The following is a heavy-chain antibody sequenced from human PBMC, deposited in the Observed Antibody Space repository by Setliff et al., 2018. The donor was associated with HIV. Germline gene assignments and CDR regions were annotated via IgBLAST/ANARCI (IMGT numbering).Heavy chain of an antibody. CDR3: ARGKGGLVGPAEFDY. CDR2: INHTGNT. J-gene: IGHJ4*02. CDR1: GGSFSGYH. D-gene: IGHD1-26*01. V-gene: IGHV4-34*01. Sequence: SETLSLTCAVYGGSFSGYHWNWNRQFPGKGLEWSGEINHTGNTQYNPSLKSRVTMSEETSKNQFSLKLKSVTAADTAIYFCARGKGGLVGPAEFDYWGPGTLVTVSS.